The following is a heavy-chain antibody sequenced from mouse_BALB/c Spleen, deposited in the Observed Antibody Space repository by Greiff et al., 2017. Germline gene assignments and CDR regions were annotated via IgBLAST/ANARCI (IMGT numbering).Heavy chain of an antibody. CDR2: IYPYNGGT. CDR1: GYTFTDYN. Sequence: EVQLVESGPELVKPGASVKISCKASGYTFTDYNMHWVKQSHGKSLEWIGYIYPYNGGTGYNQKFKSKATLTVDNSSSTAYMELRSLTSEDSAVYYCARSGTTAGFAYWGQGTLVTVSA. CDR3: ARSGTTAGFAY. J-gene: IGHJ3*01. V-gene: IGHV1S29*02. D-gene: IGHD1-2*01.